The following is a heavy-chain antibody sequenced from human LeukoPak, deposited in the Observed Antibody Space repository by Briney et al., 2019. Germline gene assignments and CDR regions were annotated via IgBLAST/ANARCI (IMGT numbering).Heavy chain of an antibody. Sequence: GGSLRLSCAASGFTFSDSWMSWVRQAPGKGLEWVANMNQDGSAKGYVDSVKGRFTISRDNVRNSLYLQMSSLRPEDTAVYYCATYTHWVAGDVWGQGTTVTVSS. V-gene: IGHV3-7*01. CDR1: GFTFSDSW. J-gene: IGHJ6*02. CDR2: MNQDGSAK. CDR3: ATYTHWVAGDV. D-gene: IGHD3-16*01.